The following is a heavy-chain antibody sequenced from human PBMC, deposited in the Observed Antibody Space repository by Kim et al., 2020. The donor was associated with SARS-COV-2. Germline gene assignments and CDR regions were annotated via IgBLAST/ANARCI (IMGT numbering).Heavy chain of an antibody. Sequence: ASVKVSCKASGYTFTSYDIHWGRQATGQGLEWMGWMNPKRGNTGYAQKFQGRVTMTRNTSISTAYMELSSLRSEDTAVYYCARGRIYAFWSGYYRYGMDV. D-gene: IGHD3-3*01. CDR1: GYTFTSYD. V-gene: IGHV1-8*01. CDR2: MNPKRGNT. J-gene: IGHJ6*01. CDR3: ARGRIYAFWSGYYRYGMDV.